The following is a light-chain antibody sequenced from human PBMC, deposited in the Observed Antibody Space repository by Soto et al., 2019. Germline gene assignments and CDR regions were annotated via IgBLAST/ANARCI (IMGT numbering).Light chain of an antibody. V-gene: IGKV3-11*01. CDR2: DAS. CDR1: QSVSSY. CDR3: QQRSNWLYT. J-gene: IGKJ2*01. Sequence: EIVLTQSPATLSLSPGERATLSCRASQSVSSYLAWYQQKPGQAPRLLIYDASNMATGIPARFSGSGSGTDFTLTISSLEPEDFAVYYCQQRSNWLYTFGQGTKLEIQ.